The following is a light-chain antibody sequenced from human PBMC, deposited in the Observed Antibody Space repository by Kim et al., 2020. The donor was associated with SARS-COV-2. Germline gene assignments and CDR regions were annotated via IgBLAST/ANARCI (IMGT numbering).Light chain of an antibody. J-gene: IGLJ1*01. CDR2: DVS. Sequence: GQSVTISCTGTSSDVGGYKFVSWYQQHPGKAPKILIYDVSKRPSGVPDRFSGSRSGNTASLTVSGLQPEDEADYYCSSYAGSNTYVFGSGTRVTVL. V-gene: IGLV2-8*01. CDR3: SSYAGSNTYV. CDR1: SSDVGGYKF.